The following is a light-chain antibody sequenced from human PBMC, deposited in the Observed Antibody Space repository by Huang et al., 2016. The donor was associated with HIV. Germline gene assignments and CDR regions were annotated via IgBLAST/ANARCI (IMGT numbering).Light chain of an antibody. J-gene: IGKJ4*01. Sequence: EKVMAQSPGTLSGSPGERATLSCRASDSVSTNVAWYQQRPGQAPRLLICGASTRATGIPARFSGSGSGTEFALTISSMQSEDFAVYYCQQYNNWPVTFGGGTKVEIK. CDR3: QQYNNWPVT. CDR1: DSVSTN. V-gene: IGKV3-15*01. CDR2: GAS.